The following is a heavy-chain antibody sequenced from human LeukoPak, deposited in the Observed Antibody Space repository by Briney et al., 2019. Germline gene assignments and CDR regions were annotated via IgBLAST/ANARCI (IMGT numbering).Heavy chain of an antibody. V-gene: IGHV3-23*01. CDR1: GCTFSSYS. CDR2: ISGNGSST. CDR3: ATVSRVGATADDS. Sequence: AGSLRLSCAASGCTFSSYSMNWVRQLPGKGLEWVSAISGNGSSTYYEDSVNGRFTTSTVNSKNTLYLQMSSLTADAAAVYYCATVSRVGATADDSWGQGTLVSVSS. D-gene: IGHD1-26*01. J-gene: IGHJ4*02.